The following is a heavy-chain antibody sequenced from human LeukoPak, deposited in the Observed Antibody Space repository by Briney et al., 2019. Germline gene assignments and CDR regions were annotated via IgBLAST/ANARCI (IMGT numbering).Heavy chain of an antibody. V-gene: IGHV4-39*01. J-gene: IGHJ6*02. CDR3: ARQLAVAGTGGPHYYYYGMDV. CDR2: IYYSGST. Sequence: PSETLCLTCAVSGGSISSSSYYWGWIRQPPGKGLEWMGRIYYSGSTYYHPSLKSRLTLSPDKSKHQFSLHLRSVTAADTAVYYCARQLAVAGTGGPHYYYYGMDVWGQGTTVTVSS. D-gene: IGHD6-13*01. CDR1: GGSISSSSYY.